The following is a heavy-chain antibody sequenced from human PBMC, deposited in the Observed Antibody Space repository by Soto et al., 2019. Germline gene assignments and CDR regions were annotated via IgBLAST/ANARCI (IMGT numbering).Heavy chain of an antibody. V-gene: IGHV1-69*08. CDR2: IIPIIGIA. CDR1: GGTFSSYT. J-gene: IGHJ4*02. D-gene: IGHD6-19*01. Sequence: QVQLVPAGAEVKKPGSSVTVSFKASGGTFSSYTISWVRQDPGQGLEWMGRIIPIIGIANYAQKCQCRVVITADKSPSTAYMELRRLRSEDTAVYYCAREAVAGTACGYWGQGTLVTVSS. CDR3: AREAVAGTACGY.